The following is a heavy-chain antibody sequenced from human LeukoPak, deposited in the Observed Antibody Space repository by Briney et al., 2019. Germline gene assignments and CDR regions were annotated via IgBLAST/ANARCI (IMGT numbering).Heavy chain of an antibody. CDR1: GGSFSGYY. Sequence: SETLTLTCAVYGGSFSGYYWSWIRQPPGKGLEWIGEINHSGSTNYNPSLKSPVTISVDTSKNQFSLKLSSVTGADTAVYYCARGVAARFDCWGQGTLVTVSS. CDR3: ARGVAARFDC. D-gene: IGHD6-6*01. V-gene: IGHV4-34*01. J-gene: IGHJ5*01. CDR2: INHSGST.